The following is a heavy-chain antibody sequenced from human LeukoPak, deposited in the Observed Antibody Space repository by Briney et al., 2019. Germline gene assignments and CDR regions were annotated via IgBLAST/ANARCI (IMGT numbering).Heavy chain of an antibody. CDR3: ASRGAQGFDY. J-gene: IGHJ4*02. Sequence: GASVKVSCKASGYTFTSYYMHWVRQAPGQGLEWMGIINPSGGSTSYAQKFQGRVTMTRDTSTSTVYMEPSSLRSEDTAVYYCASRGAQGFDYWGQGTLVTVSS. CDR2: INPSGGST. V-gene: IGHV1-46*01. CDR1: GYTFTSYY.